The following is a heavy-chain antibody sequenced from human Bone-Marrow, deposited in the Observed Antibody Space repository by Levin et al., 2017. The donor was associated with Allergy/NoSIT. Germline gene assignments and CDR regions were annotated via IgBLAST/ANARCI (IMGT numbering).Heavy chain of an antibody. D-gene: IGHD5-18*01. Sequence: GGSLRLSCAASGFTFSDFSMNWIRQAPGKGLEWVSYISGSSTNINYEDSLKGRFTISRDNTKNSLYLQMNSLRADDTAVYYCARAPLGRGGYIVAFDIWGQGTMVTVSS. V-gene: IGHV3-11*05. CDR3: ARAPLGRGGYIVAFDI. CDR1: GFTFSDFS. J-gene: IGHJ3*02. CDR2: ISGSSTNI.